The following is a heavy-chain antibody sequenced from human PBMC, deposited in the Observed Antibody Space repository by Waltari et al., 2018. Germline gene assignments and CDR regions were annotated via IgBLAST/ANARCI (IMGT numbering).Heavy chain of an antibody. V-gene: IGHV1-18*01. D-gene: IGHD3-16*02. CDR2: ISDYSGKI. J-gene: IGHJ4*02. CDR3: AREFLRLGELSSLGY. Sequence: QIQLVQSGAEVKNPGASVKVSCKASGYTFTSYGINWVRQAPGQGLEWMGWISDYSGKINYAQKFQDRVTMTTDTSTSTAYMELRSLRSDDTAVYYCAREFLRLGELSSLGYWGQGTLVTVSS. CDR1: GYTFTSYG.